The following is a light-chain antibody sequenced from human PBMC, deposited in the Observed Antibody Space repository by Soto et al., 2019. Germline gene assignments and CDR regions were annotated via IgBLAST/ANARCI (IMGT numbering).Light chain of an antibody. CDR2: EVT. J-gene: IGLJ1*01. V-gene: IGLV2-14*01. Sequence: QSVLTQPASVSGSPGQSITISCTGTSRDVGGYNYVSWYQQPSGKVPKLIIYEVTNRPSGVSNRFSGSRSGNTASLTISGLQPEDEADYYCYSYTSSSTTVFGTGTKLTVL. CDR1: SRDVGGYNY. CDR3: YSYTSSSTTV.